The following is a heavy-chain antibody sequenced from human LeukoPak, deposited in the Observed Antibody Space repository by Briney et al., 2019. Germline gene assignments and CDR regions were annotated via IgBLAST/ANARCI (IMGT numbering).Heavy chain of an antibody. CDR3: ARGAGSWPTDY. J-gene: IGHJ4*02. CDR1: GGSFSGYY. D-gene: IGHD6-13*01. Sequence: SETLSLPCAVYGGSFSGYYWSWIRQPPGKGLEWIGEINHSGSTNYNPSLKSRVTISVDTSKNQFSLKLSSVTAADTAVYYCARGAGSWPTDYWGQGTLVTVSS. V-gene: IGHV4-34*01. CDR2: INHSGST.